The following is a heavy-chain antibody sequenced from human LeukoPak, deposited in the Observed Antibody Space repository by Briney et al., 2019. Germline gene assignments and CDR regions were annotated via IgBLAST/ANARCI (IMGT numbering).Heavy chain of an antibody. J-gene: IGHJ4*02. CDR2: ISSSGSTI. CDR3: ARDPIASAASGGDS. Sequence: PGGSLRLSCAASGFTFSSYEMNWVRQAPGKGLEWVSYISSSGSTIYYADSVKGRFTISRDNAKSSLYLQMNSLRAEDTAIYYCARDPIASAASGGDSWGQGTLVTVSS. V-gene: IGHV3-48*03. CDR1: GFTFSSYE. D-gene: IGHD6-13*01.